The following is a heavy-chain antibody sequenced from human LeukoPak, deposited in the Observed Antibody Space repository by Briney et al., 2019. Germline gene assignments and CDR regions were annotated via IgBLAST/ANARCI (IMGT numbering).Heavy chain of an antibody. CDR2: IKQDGSEK. J-gene: IGHJ4*02. CDR3: VRLTYSGWSEYYFDY. CDR1: GFTFSSYW. V-gene: IGHV3-7*01. D-gene: IGHD6-19*01. Sequence: HPGGSLRLSCAASGFTFSSYWMSWVRQAPGKGLEWVANIKQDGSEKYYVDSVKGRFTISRDNAKNSLYLQMNSLRAEDTAVYYCVRLTYSGWSEYYFDYWGQGTLVTVSS.